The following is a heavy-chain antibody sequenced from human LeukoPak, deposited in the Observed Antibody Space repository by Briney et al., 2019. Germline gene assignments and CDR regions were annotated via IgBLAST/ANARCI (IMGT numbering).Heavy chain of an antibody. CDR1: GYTFTGYY. V-gene: IGHV1-2*02. CDR2: INPNSGGT. D-gene: IGHD2-2*01. CDR3: AGSTSCFWECYMDV. J-gene: IGHJ6*03. Sequence: ASVKVSCKASGYTFTGYYMHWVRQAPGQGLEWMGWINPNSGGTNYAQKFQGRVTMTRDTSISTAYMELSRLRSDDTAVYYYAGSTSCFWECYMDVWGKGTTVTVSS.